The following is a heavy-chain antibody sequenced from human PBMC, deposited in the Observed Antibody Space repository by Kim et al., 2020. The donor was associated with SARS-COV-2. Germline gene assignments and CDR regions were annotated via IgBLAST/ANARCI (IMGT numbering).Heavy chain of an antibody. CDR3: ASSGVLVPAAMGY. Sequence: GASLKISCKGSGYRFTSYWISWVRQMPGKGLEWMGRIDPSDSYTNYSPSFQGHVTISADKSISTAYLQWSSLKASDTAMYYCASSGVLVPAAMGYWGQGTLVTVSS. D-gene: IGHD2-2*01. J-gene: IGHJ4*02. CDR2: IDPSDSYT. CDR1: GYRFTSYW. V-gene: IGHV5-10-1*01.